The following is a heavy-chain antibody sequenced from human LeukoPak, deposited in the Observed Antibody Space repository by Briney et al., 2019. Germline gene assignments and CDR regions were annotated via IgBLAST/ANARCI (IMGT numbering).Heavy chain of an antibody. CDR2: ISSSGSTI. CDR1: GFTFSDYY. J-gene: IGHJ3*02. CDR3: ARGQLYCSSTSCYSGGAFDI. V-gene: IGHV3-11*04. Sequence: GGSLRLSCAASGFTFSDYYMSWIRQAPGKGLEWVSYISSSGSTIYYADSVKGRFTISRDNAKNSLYLRMNSLRAEDTAVYYCARGQLYCSSTSCYSGGAFDIWGQGTMVTVSS. D-gene: IGHD2-2*02.